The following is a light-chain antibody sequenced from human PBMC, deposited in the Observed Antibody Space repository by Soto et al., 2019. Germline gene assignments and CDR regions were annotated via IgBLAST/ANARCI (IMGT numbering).Light chain of an antibody. Sequence: EVVMTQSPATLSVSPGERATLSCRASQSVNANLAWYQQKPGQAPRLLIHGGSNRATAIPDRFSGSGFGTELILTILSLQSEDFAVYYCQQYNTWLWTFGQGTKV. CDR3: QQYNTWLWT. J-gene: IGKJ1*01. CDR1: QSVNAN. CDR2: GGS. V-gene: IGKV3-15*01.